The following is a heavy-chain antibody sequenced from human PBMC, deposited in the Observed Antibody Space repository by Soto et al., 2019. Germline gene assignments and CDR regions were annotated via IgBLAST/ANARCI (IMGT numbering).Heavy chain of an antibody. Sequence: GGSLRLSCAASGFTFSSYSMNWVRQAPGKGLEWVSYISSSSSTIYYADSVKGRFTISRDNAKNSLYLQMNSLRAEDTAVYYRARDGGGGNGGFGAHHYYFNSWGEGTRVTVSS. CDR3: ARDGGGGNGGFGAHHYYFNS. D-gene: IGHD2-21*01. CDR2: ISSSSSTI. V-gene: IGHV3-48*01. J-gene: IGHJ4*02. CDR1: GFTFSSYS.